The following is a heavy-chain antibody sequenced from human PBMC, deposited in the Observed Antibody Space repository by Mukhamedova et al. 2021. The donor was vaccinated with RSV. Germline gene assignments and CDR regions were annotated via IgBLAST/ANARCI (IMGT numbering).Heavy chain of an antibody. CDR2: ISYDGSNK. CDR3: ASSAADEDPSYFDY. D-gene: IGHD1-26*01. CDR1: SYA. V-gene: IGHV3-30*04. Sequence: SYAMHWVRQAPGKGLEWVAVISYDGSNKYYADSVKGRFTISRDNSKNTLYLQMNSLRAEDTAVYYCASSAADEDPSYFDYRGQGT. J-gene: IGHJ4*02.